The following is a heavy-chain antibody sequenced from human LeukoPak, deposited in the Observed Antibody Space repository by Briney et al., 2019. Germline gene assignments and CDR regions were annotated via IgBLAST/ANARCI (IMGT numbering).Heavy chain of an antibody. D-gene: IGHD2-15*01. CDR1: GFTFSSYW. CDR2: INSDGSST. J-gene: IGHJ3*02. V-gene: IGHV3-74*01. CDR3: ARVRVVGAIPDAFDI. Sequence: GGSLRLSCAASGFTFSSYWMHWVRQAPGKGLVWVSRINSDGSSTSYADSVKGRFTISRDNAKNTLYLQMNSLRAEDTAVYYCARVRVVGAIPDAFDIWGRGTMVTVSS.